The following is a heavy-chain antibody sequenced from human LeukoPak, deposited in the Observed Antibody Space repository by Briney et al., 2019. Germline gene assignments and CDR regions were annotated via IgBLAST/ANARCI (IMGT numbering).Heavy chain of an antibody. CDR2: ISGSGDNT. CDR1: GFTFSTYA. CDR3: ARDCPSGGSCYSWGP. D-gene: IGHD2-15*01. Sequence: SGGSLRLSCEASGFTFSTYAMSWVRQAPGKGPEWVSAISGSGDNTYYADSVKGRFPISRDNSKNTLYLQVNSLIAEDTAVYYCARDCPSGGSCYSWGPWGQGTLVTVSS. V-gene: IGHV3-23*01. J-gene: IGHJ5*02.